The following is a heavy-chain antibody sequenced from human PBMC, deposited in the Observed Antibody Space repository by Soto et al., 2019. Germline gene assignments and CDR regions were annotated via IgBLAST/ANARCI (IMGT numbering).Heavy chain of an antibody. CDR1: GFTVSSNY. D-gene: IGHD4-17*01. Sequence: EVQLVESGGGLVQPGGSLRLSCAASGFTVSSNYMSWVRQAPGKGLEWVSVIYSGGSTYYADSVKGRFTISRDNSKNTLYLQMKSLRAEDTAVYYCARSYGDYMMAWFDPWGQGTLVTVSS. CDR2: IYSGGST. J-gene: IGHJ5*02. CDR3: ARSYGDYMMAWFDP. V-gene: IGHV3-66*01.